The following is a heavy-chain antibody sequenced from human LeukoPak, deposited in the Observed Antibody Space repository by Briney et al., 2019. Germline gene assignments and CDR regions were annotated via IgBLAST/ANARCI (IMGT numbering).Heavy chain of an antibody. Sequence: PGGSLRLFCAASGFRFSAFWMHWVRQIPGKGLVWVSRISPDGSTTTYADSVTGRFTIYRDNGKNTIYLQMNSLRAGDTAVYYCISDSEGRSGGDDWGQGTQVTVSS. V-gene: IGHV3-74*03. J-gene: IGHJ4*01. CDR2: ISPDGSTT. CDR3: ISDSEGRSGGDD. CDR1: GFRFSAFW. D-gene: IGHD1-26*01.